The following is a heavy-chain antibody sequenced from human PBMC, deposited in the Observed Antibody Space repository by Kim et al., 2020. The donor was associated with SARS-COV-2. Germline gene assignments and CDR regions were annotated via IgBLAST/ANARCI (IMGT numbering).Heavy chain of an antibody. V-gene: IGHV3-33*06. CDR1: RFTFTSYG. CDR2: IWYDGSNE. CDR3: AKVGSAYCGGSCPIDY. Sequence: GGSLRLSFAASRFTFTSYGMHWVRQAPGKGLEWVAIIWYDGSNEYYADSVKGRFTISRDNSKNTVYRQMNSLRAEATAVYYCAKVGSAYCGGSCPIDYWGQGTLVTVSS. J-gene: IGHJ4*02. D-gene: IGHD2-21*01.